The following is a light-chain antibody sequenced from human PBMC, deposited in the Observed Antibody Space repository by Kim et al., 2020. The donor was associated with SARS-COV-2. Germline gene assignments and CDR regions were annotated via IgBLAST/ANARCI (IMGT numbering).Light chain of an antibody. CDR3: QQNYGTSRT. CDR1: QSIRNY. V-gene: IGKV1-39*01. CDR2: AAS. J-gene: IGKJ1*01. Sequence: VRDRVTITLRGNQSIRNYLKWYQQKTGKDPPRLSYAASSLQSGGPSRFSGSGYGTDFTLTISSLQPEDLATHYCQQNYGTSRTFGQGTKVDIK.